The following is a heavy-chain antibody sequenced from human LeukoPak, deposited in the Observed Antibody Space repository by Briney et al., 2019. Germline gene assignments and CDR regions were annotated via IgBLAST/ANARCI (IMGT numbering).Heavy chain of an antibody. Sequence: PSETLSLTCAVYGGSFSGYYWSWIRQPPGKGLEWIGYIYYTGITSYSPSLKSRVTMSVDTSMNQVSLKVTSLTAADTAVYYCAASSGVTLGRFWGQGALVTVSS. J-gene: IGHJ4*02. D-gene: IGHD3-16*01. V-gene: IGHV4-59*06. CDR1: GGSFSGYY. CDR2: IYYTGIT. CDR3: AASSGVTLGRF.